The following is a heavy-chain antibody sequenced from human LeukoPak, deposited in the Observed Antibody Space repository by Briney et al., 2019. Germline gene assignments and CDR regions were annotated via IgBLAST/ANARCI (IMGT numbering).Heavy chain of an antibody. CDR3: ARGRIKRGRPNWFDP. Sequence: PSETLSLTCTVPGGSISSSSYYWGWIRQPPGKGLEWIGYIYYSGSTYYNPSLKSRVTISVDTSKNQFSLKLSSVTAADTAVYYCARGRIKRGRPNWFDPWGQGTLVTVSS. CDR2: IYYSGST. D-gene: IGHD6-25*01. CDR1: GGSISSSSYY. J-gene: IGHJ5*02. V-gene: IGHV4-31*03.